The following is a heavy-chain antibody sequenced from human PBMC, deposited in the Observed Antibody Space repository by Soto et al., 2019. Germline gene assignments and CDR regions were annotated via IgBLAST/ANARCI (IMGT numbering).Heavy chain of an antibody. V-gene: IGHV5-51*01. Sequence: PGESLKISCKGSGYSFTSYWIAWVRQMPGKGLEWMGSIFPVDSDTRYSPSFQGQVTISVDKSISTAYLQWNSVKASDTAMYYCARPMDRTGWLFYGQWGQGTLVTVS. D-gene: IGHD6-19*01. CDR3: ARPMDRTGWLFYGQ. CDR1: GYSFTSYW. J-gene: IGHJ4*02. CDR2: IFPVDSDT.